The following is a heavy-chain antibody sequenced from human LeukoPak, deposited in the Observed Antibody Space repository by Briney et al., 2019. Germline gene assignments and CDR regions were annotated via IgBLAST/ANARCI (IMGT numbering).Heavy chain of an antibody. D-gene: IGHD3-10*01. Sequence: AGGSLRLSCAASGFTFSNAWTGWVRQAPGKGLEWVGRIKSKTDGGTTDYAAPVKGRFTISRDDSKNTLYLQMNSLKTEDTAVYYCTATMVRGVNSFYYFDYWGQGTLVTVSS. CDR1: GFTFSNAW. CDR2: IKSKTDGGTT. V-gene: IGHV3-15*01. CDR3: TATMVRGVNSFYYFDY. J-gene: IGHJ4*02.